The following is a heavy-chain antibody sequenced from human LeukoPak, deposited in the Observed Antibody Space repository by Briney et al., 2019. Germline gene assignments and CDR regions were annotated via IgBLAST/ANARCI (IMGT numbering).Heavy chain of an antibody. Sequence: SETLSLTCTVSGGSISSYYWSWIRQPPGKGLDWIGYIYYSGSTNYNPSLKSRVTISVDTSKNQFSLKLSSVTAADTAVYYCARDRGSSWYTGRDAFDIWGQGTMVTVSS. V-gene: IGHV4-59*01. CDR1: GGSISSYY. CDR3: ARDRGSSWYTGRDAFDI. D-gene: IGHD6-13*01. J-gene: IGHJ3*02. CDR2: IYYSGST.